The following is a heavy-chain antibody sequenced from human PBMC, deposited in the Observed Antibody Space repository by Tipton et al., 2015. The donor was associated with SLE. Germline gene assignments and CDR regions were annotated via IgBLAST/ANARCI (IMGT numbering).Heavy chain of an antibody. D-gene: IGHD3-16*01. CDR1: GGSLNNHF. Sequence: TLSLTCTVSGGSLNNHFWSWIRQSAGKGLEWIGRVSPSGGTNYNPSLKSRVTLSSDTPKNQFSLRVRSVTAADTAVYYCARGGGGYYDYWGQGMLVTVSS. CDR2: VSPSGGT. CDR3: ARGGGGYYDY. J-gene: IGHJ4*02. V-gene: IGHV4-4*07.